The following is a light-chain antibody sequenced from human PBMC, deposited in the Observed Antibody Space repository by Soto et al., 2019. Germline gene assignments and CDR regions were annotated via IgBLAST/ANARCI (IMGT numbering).Light chain of an antibody. CDR1: QGISTY. Sequence: AIRMTQSPSSFSASTGDRVTITCRASQGISTYLAWYQQKPGKAPKLLIYPASTLQSGVTSRYSGTGTGTDFTVTNTPLQYEDFATYYCQHYYTYPRTFGQGTKVEIK. V-gene: IGKV1-8*01. J-gene: IGKJ1*01. CDR2: PAS. CDR3: QHYYTYPRT.